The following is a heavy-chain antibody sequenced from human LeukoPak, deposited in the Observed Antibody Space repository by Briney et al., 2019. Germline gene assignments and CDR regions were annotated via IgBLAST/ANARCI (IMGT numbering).Heavy chain of an antibody. D-gene: IGHD3-10*01. J-gene: IGHJ4*02. V-gene: IGHV3-23*01. CDR1: GFTFSSYA. CDR2: ISGSGGST. CDR3: ASIWWDYYGSGTPNYYFDY. Sequence: GGSLRLSCAASGFTFSSYAMSWVRQAPGKGLEWVSAISGSGGSTYYADSVKGRFTISRDNSKNTLYLQMNSLRAEDTAVYYCASIWWDYYGSGTPNYYFDYWGQGTLVTVSS.